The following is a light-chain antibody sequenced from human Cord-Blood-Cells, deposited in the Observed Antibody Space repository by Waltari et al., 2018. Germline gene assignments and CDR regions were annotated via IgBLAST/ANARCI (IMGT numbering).Light chain of an antibody. V-gene: IGKV3-11*01. J-gene: IGKJ1*01. CDR3: QQRSNWPT. Sequence: DIVLTQSPATLSLSPGERATLSCRASQSVSSYLAWYQQKPGQAPRLLIYDASNMATGIPARFSGSGSGTDFTLTISSLEPEDFAVYYCQQRSNWPTFGQGTKVEIK. CDR1: QSVSSY. CDR2: DAS.